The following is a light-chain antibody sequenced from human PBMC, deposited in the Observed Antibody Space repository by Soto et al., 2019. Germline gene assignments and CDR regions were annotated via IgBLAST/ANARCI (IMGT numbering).Light chain of an antibody. V-gene: IGKV3-20*01. J-gene: IGKJ1*01. Sequence: EIVLTQSPGTLSLSPGERATLSCRASQSVSSSYLAWYQQKPGQAPRLLIYGASSRATGIPDRFSGSGSGTDFTVAISGLEPEDFAVYYCQPYGSSLTWTFGQGPKVEIK. CDR3: QPYGSSLTWT. CDR2: GAS. CDR1: QSVSSSY.